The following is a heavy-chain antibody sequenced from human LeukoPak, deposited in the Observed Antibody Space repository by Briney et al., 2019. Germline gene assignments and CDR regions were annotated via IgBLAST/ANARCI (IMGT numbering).Heavy chain of an antibody. D-gene: IGHD1-1*01. V-gene: IGHV3-43*01. Sequence: GGSLRLSCVASGFTFGDHTMHWVRQAPGKGLEWVSLISWDGGSTYYADSVKGRFTISRDNSKNSLYLQMNSLTTEDIALYYCARDTGGSSWNPGGLDVWGQGTTVTVSS. CDR2: ISWDGGST. J-gene: IGHJ6*02. CDR3: ARDTGGSSWNPGGLDV. CDR1: GFTFGDHT.